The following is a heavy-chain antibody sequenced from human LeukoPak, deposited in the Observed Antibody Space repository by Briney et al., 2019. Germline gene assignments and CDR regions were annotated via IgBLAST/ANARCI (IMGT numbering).Heavy chain of an antibody. CDR2: IVVGSGNT. V-gene: IGHV1-58*01. CDR1: GFTFTSSA. Sequence: SVKVSCKASGFTFTSSAVQWVRQTRGQRLEWIGWIVVGSGNTNYAQKFQERVTMTRDTSISTAYMELSRLRSDDTAVYYCARAGDIVVVPAAMGWFDPWGQGTLVTVSS. J-gene: IGHJ5*02. D-gene: IGHD2-2*01. CDR3: ARAGDIVVVPAAMGWFDP.